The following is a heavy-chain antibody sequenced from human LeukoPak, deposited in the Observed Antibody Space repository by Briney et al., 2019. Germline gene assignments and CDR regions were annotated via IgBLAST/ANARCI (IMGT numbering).Heavy chain of an antibody. D-gene: IGHD4-17*01. CDR1: GYTFTGYY. CDR3: AKTTVTSEDHYYYYMDV. Sequence: ASVKVSCKASGYTFTGYYMHWVRQAPGQGLEWMGWINPNSGGTNYAQKFQGRVTMTRDTSISTAYMELRGLRSDDTAVYYCAKTTVTSEDHYYYYMDVWGKGTTVTVSS. V-gene: IGHV1-2*02. J-gene: IGHJ6*03. CDR2: INPNSGGT.